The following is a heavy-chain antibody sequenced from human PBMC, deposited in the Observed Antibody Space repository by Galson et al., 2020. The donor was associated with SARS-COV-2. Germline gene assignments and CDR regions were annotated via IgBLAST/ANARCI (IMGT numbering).Heavy chain of an antibody. V-gene: IGHV3-21*01. J-gene: IGHJ4*02. Sequence: GGSLRLSCAASGSIFSSYIMTWVRQAPGKGLDSVTYISSRSTYIYYADSVKGRFTIPRDNGKNSLFLQMNSLRVEDTAVYYFVRVSTTPRGEDLYDYWCQGSLVTVSS. CDR1: GSIFSSYI. CDR3: VRVSTTPRGEDLYDY. CDR2: ISSRSTYI. D-gene: IGHD2-2*01.